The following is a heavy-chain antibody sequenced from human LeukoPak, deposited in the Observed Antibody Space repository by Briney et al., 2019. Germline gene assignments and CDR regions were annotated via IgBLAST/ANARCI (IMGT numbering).Heavy chain of an antibody. D-gene: IGHD2/OR15-2a*01. CDR3: ARDLSYYGMDV. J-gene: IGHJ6*02. CDR2: IWYDGSNK. CDR1: GFTFSRCG. Sequence: GGSLRLSCAASGFTFSRCGMHWVRQAPGKGLEWVAVIWYDGSNKYYADSVKGRFTISRDNSENTLYLQMNSLRAEDTAVYYCARDLSYYGMDVWGQGTTVTVSS. V-gene: IGHV3-33*01.